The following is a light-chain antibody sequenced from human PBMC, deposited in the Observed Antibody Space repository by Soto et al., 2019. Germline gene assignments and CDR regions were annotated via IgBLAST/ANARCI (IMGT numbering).Light chain of an antibody. CDR3: CSYAGSFTWV. CDR1: GNDIGGYNY. V-gene: IGLV2-11*01. Sequence: QSVLTQPRSVSGSPGQSVTMSCTGTGNDIGGYNYVSWYQHPPGTAPQLMIYDVTNRPSGVSDRFSGSKSGNTASLTISGLQAEDEADYYCCSYAGSFTWVFGGGTKLTVL. CDR2: DVT. J-gene: IGLJ3*02.